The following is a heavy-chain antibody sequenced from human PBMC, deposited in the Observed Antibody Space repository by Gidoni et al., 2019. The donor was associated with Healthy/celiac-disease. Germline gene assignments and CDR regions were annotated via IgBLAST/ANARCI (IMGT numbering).Heavy chain of an antibody. CDR2: SDYSGST. J-gene: IGHJ5*02. CDR3: GRVGYSSGWFDP. CDR1: GGYLSSGGYY. D-gene: IGHD6-19*01. V-gene: IGHV4-31*03. Sequence: QVQLQESGPGLVKPSQTLSLTGTVSGGYLSSGGYYWSWIRQHPGQGLEWIGYSDYSGSTYYNPSHKSRVTISVDTSKNQFSLKLSSVTAADTAGDYCGRVGYSSGWFDPWGQGTLVTVSS.